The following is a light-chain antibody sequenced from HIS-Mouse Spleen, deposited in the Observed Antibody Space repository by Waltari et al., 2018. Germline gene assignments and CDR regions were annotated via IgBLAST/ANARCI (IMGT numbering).Light chain of an antibody. CDR3: QQYGSSPGLT. CDR1: QSVSSSY. CDR2: GAS. J-gene: IGKJ4*01. Sequence: EIVLTQSPGTLSLSPGERATLSCRASQSVSSSYFAWYQQKPGQAPRLLIYGASSRATGIPDRFSGSGSGTDFTLTISRLEPEDFAVYYCQQYGSSPGLTFGGGTKVEIK. V-gene: IGKV3-20*01.